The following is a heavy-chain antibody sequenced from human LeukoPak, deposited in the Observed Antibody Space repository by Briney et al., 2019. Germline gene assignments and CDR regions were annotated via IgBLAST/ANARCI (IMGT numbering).Heavy chain of an antibody. Sequence: PGGSLRLSCAVSGFTFSNVWMSWVRQAPGKGLEWVGRIKSNIDGRTKDYAAPVKGRFTISRDDSKNMLFLQMNRLKTEDTAVYFCTTEGSRFLPFDPWGQGTLVTVSS. J-gene: IGHJ5*02. D-gene: IGHD3-3*01. CDR3: TTEGSRFLPFDP. CDR2: IKSNIDGRTK. CDR1: GFTFSNVW. V-gene: IGHV3-15*01.